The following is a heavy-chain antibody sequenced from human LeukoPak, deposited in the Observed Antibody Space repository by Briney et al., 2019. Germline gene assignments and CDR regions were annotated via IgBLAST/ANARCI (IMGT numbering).Heavy chain of an antibody. CDR1: GGSFSGYY. CDR3: AKVLAAAGTEYNWFDP. D-gene: IGHD6-13*01. J-gene: IGHJ5*02. Sequence: ETLSLTCAVYGGSFSGYYWSWVRQAPGKGLEWVSAISGSGGSTYYADSVKGRFTISRDNSKNTLYLQMNSLRAEDTAVYYCAKVLAAAGTEYNWFDPWGQGTLVTVSS. CDR2: ISGSGGST. V-gene: IGHV3-23*01.